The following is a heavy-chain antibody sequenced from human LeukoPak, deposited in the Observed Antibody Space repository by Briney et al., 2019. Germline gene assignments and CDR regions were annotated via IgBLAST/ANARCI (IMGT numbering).Heavy chain of an antibody. CDR3: ARLYSYGSRSYLSGFDL. CDR1: GDSISSSSYY. Sequence: SETLSLTCTVSGDSISSSSYYRVWIRQPPGKGLEWSGSVHHSGSTYYTPSLKSRVTITVDTSKSQFSLMLSSVTAADTAVYQCARLYSYGSRSYLSGFDLWGQGTMVTVSS. J-gene: IGHJ3*01. CDR2: VHHSGST. V-gene: IGHV4-39*01. D-gene: IGHD3-10*01.